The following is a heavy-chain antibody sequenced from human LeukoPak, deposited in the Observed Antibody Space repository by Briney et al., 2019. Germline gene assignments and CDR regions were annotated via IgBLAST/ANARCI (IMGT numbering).Heavy chain of an antibody. V-gene: IGHV4-34*01. CDR1: GGSFSGYY. CDR2: INHSGST. J-gene: IGHJ4*02. Sequence: SETLSLTCAVYGGSFSGYYWSWIRQPPGKGLEWIGEINHSGSTNYNPSLKSRVTISVDTSKNQFSLKLSSVTAADTAVYYCARGFPADNDYWGQGTLVTVSS. CDR3: ARGFPADNDY.